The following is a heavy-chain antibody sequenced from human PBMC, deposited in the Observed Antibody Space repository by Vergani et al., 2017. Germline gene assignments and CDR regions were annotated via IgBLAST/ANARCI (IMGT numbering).Heavy chain of an antibody. CDR3: ARRAERWETLLRDDFDV. D-gene: IGHD1-26*01. Sequence: QLQLQESGPGLVKPSETLSLTCDVSGGSVTSTSYHWAWIRLPPGKGLEWIGEINHSGTINYNPTLKSPFNVSIDTSRDHFSLKLRSVSAADTAVYFCARRAERWETLLRDDFDVWGQGTFVTVSP. CDR1: GGSVTSTSYH. V-gene: IGHV4-39*02. CDR2: INHSGTI. J-gene: IGHJ3*01.